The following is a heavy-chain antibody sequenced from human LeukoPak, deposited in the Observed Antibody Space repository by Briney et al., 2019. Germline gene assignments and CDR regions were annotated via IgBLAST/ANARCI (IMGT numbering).Heavy chain of an antibody. CDR2: VNSNDRP. CDR1: VFYFRKYA. D-gene: IGHD3-10*01. J-gene: IGHJ6*02. V-gene: IGHV3-23*01. CDR3: AESLPLGVDGSGARRTYYYYGMDV. Sequence: GVSLTLSCLASVFYFRKYAMTWLRQAPGKGREWVATVNSNDRPYYAHSVKGRFTIPSDNSKNKPYLIMTSLRAGDPPIYYCAESLPLGVDGSGARRTYYYYGMDVSGQGATGTVSS.